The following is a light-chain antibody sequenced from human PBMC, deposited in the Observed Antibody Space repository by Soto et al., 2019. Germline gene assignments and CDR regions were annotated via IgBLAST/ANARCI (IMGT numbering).Light chain of an antibody. CDR1: QGISSW. V-gene: IGKV1-12*01. Sequence: DIQMTQSPSSVSASVGDRVTITCRTSQGISSWLAWYQQKPWRAPMLLIYAASSLQHGVTSRFSGSGSGTDFTLTISSLQPEDFATCYCQPANSFPLTFGEGTKVEIK. J-gene: IGKJ4*01. CDR2: AAS. CDR3: QPANSFPLT.